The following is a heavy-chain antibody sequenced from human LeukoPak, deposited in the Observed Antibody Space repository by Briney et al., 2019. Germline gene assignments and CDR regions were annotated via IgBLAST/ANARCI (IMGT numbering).Heavy chain of an antibody. Sequence: PGRSLRLSCAASGFTFSSSGMNWVRQAPGKGLEWVAVISYEGSNKYYADSVKGRFTFSRDNSKNTQYLQVYNLRAESAAKYYCASMDVWGQGTTVTVSS. CDR1: GFTFSSSG. CDR2: ISYEGSNK. CDR3: ASMDV. V-gene: IGHV3-30*03. J-gene: IGHJ6*02.